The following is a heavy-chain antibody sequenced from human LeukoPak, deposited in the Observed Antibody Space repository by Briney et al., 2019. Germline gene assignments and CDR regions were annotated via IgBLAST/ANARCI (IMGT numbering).Heavy chain of an antibody. CDR3: ARHGSSGGGSDYYYYGMGV. J-gene: IGHJ6*02. Sequence: GGSLRLSCAASGFTFSYNAFHWVRQAPGKGLEWVAFISYDGSNRYYANSVKGRFTISRDNSQNTLYLQMNSLTTKDSAVYYCARHGSSGGGSDYYYYGMGVWGQGTTVTVYS. CDR1: GFTFSYNA. D-gene: IGHD2-15*01. CDR2: ISYDGSNR. V-gene: IGHV3-30-3*01.